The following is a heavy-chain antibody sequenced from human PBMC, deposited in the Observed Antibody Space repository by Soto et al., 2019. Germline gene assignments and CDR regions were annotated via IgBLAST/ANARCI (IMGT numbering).Heavy chain of an antibody. CDR3: AREGYTSSSTHSLLDS. CDR1: GGTFSSFA. CDR2: ILPMLHTT. D-gene: IGHD6-6*01. J-gene: IGHJ4*02. V-gene: IGHV1-69*06. Sequence: QVQLVQSGPEVKKPGSSVRVSCKASGGTFSSFAFSWVRQAPGQGLEWMGRILPMLHTTNYAQKFQDRLTITADTSTNTAYMDLRSLRSEDTAVYFCAREGYTSSSTHSLLDSWGQGTLVTVSS.